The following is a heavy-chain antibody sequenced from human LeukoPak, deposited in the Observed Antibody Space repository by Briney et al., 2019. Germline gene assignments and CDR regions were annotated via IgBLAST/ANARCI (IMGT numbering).Heavy chain of an antibody. Sequence: PGGSLRLSCAASGFTFSSYGMHWVRQAPGKGLAWVAFIRYDGSNKYYADSVKGRFTISRDNSKNTLYLQMNSLRAEDTAVYYCAKEGYGDYDLYNWFDPWGQGTLVTVSS. CDR1: GFTFSSYG. J-gene: IGHJ5*02. CDR2: IRYDGSNK. CDR3: AKEGYGDYDLYNWFDP. V-gene: IGHV3-30*02. D-gene: IGHD4-17*01.